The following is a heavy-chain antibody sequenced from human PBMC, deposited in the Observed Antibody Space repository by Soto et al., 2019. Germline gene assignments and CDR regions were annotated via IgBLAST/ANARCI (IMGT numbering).Heavy chain of an antibody. CDR2: IYTSGST. CDR1: GDSISIGGSS. D-gene: IGHD3-10*01. CDR3: AREVPPDGMDV. Sequence: SETLSLTCSVSGDSISIGGSSWGWIRQPAGKGLEWIGRIYTSGSTNYNPSLKSRVTMSVDTSKNQFSLKLSSVTAADTAVYYCAREVPPDGMDVWGQGTTVTVSS. V-gene: IGHV4-61*02. J-gene: IGHJ6*02.